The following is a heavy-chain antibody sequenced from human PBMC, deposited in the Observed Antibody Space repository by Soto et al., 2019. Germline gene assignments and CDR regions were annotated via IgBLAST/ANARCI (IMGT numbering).Heavy chain of an antibody. D-gene: IGHD4-17*01. Sequence: QVQLQESGPGLVKPSETLSLTCAVSGGSVSSGSYLWSWIRQPPGKGLELIGYIYHSGSTNYNPSLKSRVTISVDTSKNQFSLKLSSVTAADTAVYYCAYGDYISDYWGQGTLVTVSS. CDR2: IYHSGST. CDR1: GGSVSSGSYL. V-gene: IGHV4-61*01. CDR3: AYGDYISDY. J-gene: IGHJ4*02.